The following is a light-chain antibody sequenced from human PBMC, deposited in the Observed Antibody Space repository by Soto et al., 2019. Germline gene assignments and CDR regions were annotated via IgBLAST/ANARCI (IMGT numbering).Light chain of an antibody. CDR2: EVS. CDR1: SSDVGGYNY. Sequence: QSVLTQPASVSGSPGQSITISCTGTSSDVGGYNYVSWYQQHPGKAPKLMIYEVSNRPSGVSNRFPGSKSGNTASLTISGLQAEDEADYYCSSYTSSSTLVFGTGTKV. CDR3: SSYTSSSTLV. V-gene: IGLV2-14*01. J-gene: IGLJ1*01.